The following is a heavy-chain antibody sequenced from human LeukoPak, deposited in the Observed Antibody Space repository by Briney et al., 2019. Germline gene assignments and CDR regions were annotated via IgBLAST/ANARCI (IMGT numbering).Heavy chain of an antibody. CDR3: ATDGDRYGYELDY. V-gene: IGHV1-24*01. CDR2: FDPEDGET. Sequence: ASVKVSCKVSGYTLTELSMHWVRQAPGKGLEWVGGFDPEDGETINAQKFQGRVTMTEDTSTDTAYMELSSLRSEDTAVYYCATDGDRYGYELDYWGQGTLVTVSS. J-gene: IGHJ4*02. D-gene: IGHD5-18*01. CDR1: GYTLTELS.